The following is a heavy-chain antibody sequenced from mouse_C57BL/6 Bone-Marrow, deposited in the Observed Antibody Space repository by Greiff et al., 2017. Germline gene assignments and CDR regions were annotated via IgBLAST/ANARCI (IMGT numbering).Heavy chain of an antibody. CDR2: ISSGGSYT. CDR3: ARQKAQQEFAY. J-gene: IGHJ3*01. CDR1: GFTFTSYG. Sequence: EVKVVESGGDLVKPGGSLKLSCAASGFTFTSYGMSWVRQTPDKRLEWVATISSGGSYTYYTDSVKGRFTISRDNAKTTLYLQLSSLTSEDTSLYDCARQKAQQEFAYWGQGTLGTVSA. V-gene: IGHV5-6*01.